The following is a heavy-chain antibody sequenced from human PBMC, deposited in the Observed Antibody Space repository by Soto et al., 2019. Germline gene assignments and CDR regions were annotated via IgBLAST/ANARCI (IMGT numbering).Heavy chain of an antibody. J-gene: IGHJ4*02. CDR1: GGSISTYY. Sequence: QVQLQESGPGLVKPSETLSLTCTVSGGSISTYYWSWIRQPPGKGLEWIGWIYYSGSTNYNPSLKGRRTISVDTSKNQFSLKLSSVTAADSAFYYCARHVGEMDYWGQGTLVTVSS. CDR3: ARHVGEMDY. D-gene: IGHD1-26*01. V-gene: IGHV4-59*08. CDR2: IYYSGST.